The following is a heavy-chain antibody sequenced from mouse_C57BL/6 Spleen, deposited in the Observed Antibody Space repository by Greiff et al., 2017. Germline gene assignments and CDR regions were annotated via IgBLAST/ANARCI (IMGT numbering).Heavy chain of an antibody. CDR1: GYTFSSYW. Sequence: VQLQQSGAELVKPGASVKISCKASGYTFSSYWMNWVKQRPGKGLEWIGQIYPGDGDTNYNGKFKGKATLTADKSSSTAYMQLSSLTSEDSAVYFCAREDRYDGLNYWGQGTTLTVSS. J-gene: IGHJ2*01. V-gene: IGHV1-80*01. CDR2: IYPGDGDT. CDR3: AREDRYDGLNY. D-gene: IGHD2-14*01.